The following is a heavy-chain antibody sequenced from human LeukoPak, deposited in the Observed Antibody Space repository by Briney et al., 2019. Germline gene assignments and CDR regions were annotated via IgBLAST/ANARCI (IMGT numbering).Heavy chain of an antibody. CDR3: ARAITIFGVVTVEYYFDY. V-gene: IGHV3-48*03. CDR2: IISSGSTI. J-gene: IGHJ4*02. D-gene: IGHD3-3*01. CDR1: GFTFSSYE. Sequence: GGSLRLSCAASGFTFSSYEMNWVRQAPGKGLEWVSYIISSGSTIYYADSVKGRFTISRDNAKNSLYLQMNRLRAEDTAVYYCARAITIFGVVTVEYYFDYWGQGTLVTVSS.